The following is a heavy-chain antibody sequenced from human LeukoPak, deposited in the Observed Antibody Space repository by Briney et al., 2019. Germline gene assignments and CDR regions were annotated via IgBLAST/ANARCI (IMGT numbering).Heavy chain of an antibody. D-gene: IGHD7-27*01. CDR2: INHSGST. Sequence: SETLSLTCAVYGGSFSGYYWSWIRQPPGKGLEWIGEINHSGSTYYNPSLKSRVTISVDRSKNQFSLKLSSVTAADTAVYYCARGTLGSYYFDYWGQETLVTVSS. CDR1: GGSFSGYY. CDR3: ARGTLGSYYFDY. J-gene: IGHJ4*02. V-gene: IGHV4-34*01.